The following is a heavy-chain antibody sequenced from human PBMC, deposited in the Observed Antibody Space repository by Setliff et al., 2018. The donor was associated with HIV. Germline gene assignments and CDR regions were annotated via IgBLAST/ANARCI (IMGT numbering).Heavy chain of an antibody. CDR1: GYTFNNYS. V-gene: IGHV1-18*01. CDR3: ARDIGSVWHNWFDP. Sequence: GASVKVSCKASGYTFNNYSVTWVRQAPGHGLEWMGWISAANGDTNFAQKFQGRVTITRDTSASTAYMELNSLRSEDTAIYYCARDIGSVWHNWFDPWGQGTLVTVSS. CDR2: ISAANGDT. J-gene: IGHJ5*02. D-gene: IGHD6-19*01.